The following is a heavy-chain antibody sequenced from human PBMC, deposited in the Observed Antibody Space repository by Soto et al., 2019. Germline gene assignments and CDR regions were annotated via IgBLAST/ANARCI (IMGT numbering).Heavy chain of an antibody. CDR2: INHGGTT. CDR3: ARGDYALDG. J-gene: IGHJ4*02. CDR1: GGSFSGYY. Sequence: QVQLQQWGAGLLKPSETLSLTCAVYGGSFSGYYWSWIRQPPEKGLEWIGEINHGGTTNYNPSLKCRFTLSVDTSKNQFSLKLTSVTAADTAVYYCARGDYALDGWGQGTLVTVSS. V-gene: IGHV4-34*01. D-gene: IGHD4-17*01.